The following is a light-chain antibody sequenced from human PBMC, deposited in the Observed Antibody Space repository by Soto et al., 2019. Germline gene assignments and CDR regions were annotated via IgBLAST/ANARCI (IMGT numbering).Light chain of an antibody. J-gene: IGKJ1*01. CDR2: GAS. CDR1: HDIRSN. Sequence: EIVMTQSPATLSVSPGERATVSCRASHDIRSNLAWYQQRPGQAPRLLIYGASTRATGIPARFSGSGSGTEFTLTISSLQSEDFAVYHCQQYYNWPRTFGQGTKVDI. V-gene: IGKV3-15*01. CDR3: QQYYNWPRT.